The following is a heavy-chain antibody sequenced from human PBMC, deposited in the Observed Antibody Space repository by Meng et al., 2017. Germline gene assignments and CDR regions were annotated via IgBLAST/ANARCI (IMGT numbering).Heavy chain of an antibody. Sequence: QLVHAGAEVKKPGSSVKVSCKASGGTFSSYAISWVRQAPGQGLEWMGGIIPIFGTANYAQKFQGRVTITADESTSTAYMELSSLRSEDTAVYYCARVLRDGYNLGYWGQGTLVTVSS. D-gene: IGHD5-24*01. CDR2: IIPIFGTA. J-gene: IGHJ4*02. CDR3: ARVLRDGYNLGY. V-gene: IGHV1-69*01. CDR1: GGTFSSYA.